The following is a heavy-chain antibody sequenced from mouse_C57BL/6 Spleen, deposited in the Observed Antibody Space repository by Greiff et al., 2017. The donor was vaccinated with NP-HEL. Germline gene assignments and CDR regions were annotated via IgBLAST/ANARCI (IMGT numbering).Heavy chain of an antibody. J-gene: IGHJ2*01. CDR1: GYTFTSYW. Sequence: VQLQQPGAELVMPGASVKLSCKASGYTFTSYWMHWVKQRPGQGLEWIGELDPSDSYTNYNQKFKGKSTLTVDKSSSTAYMQLSSLTSEDSAVYYCARGGGPNFDYWGQGTTLTVSS. CDR3: ARGGGPNFDY. CDR2: LDPSDSYT. V-gene: IGHV1-69*01.